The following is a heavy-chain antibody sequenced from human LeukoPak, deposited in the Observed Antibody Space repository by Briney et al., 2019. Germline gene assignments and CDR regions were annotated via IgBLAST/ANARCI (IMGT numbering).Heavy chain of an antibody. Sequence: PGGSLRLSCAASGFTVSSNYMSWVRQAPGKGLEWVSVIYSGGSTYYADSVKGRFTISRDNSKNTLYLQMNSLRAEDTAVYYCARDSLIAAAGTFYMDVWGKGTTVTVSS. CDR3: ARDSLIAAAGTFYMDV. J-gene: IGHJ6*03. V-gene: IGHV3-66*01. CDR2: IYSGGST. D-gene: IGHD6-13*01. CDR1: GFTVSSNY.